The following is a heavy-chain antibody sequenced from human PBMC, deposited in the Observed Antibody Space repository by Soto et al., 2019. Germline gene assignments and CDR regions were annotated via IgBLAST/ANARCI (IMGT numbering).Heavy chain of an antibody. CDR2: IGGSGSST. V-gene: IGHV3-23*01. Sequence: GGSLRLSCAASGFTFSSYAMSWVRQAPGKGLEWVSGIGGSGSSTFYADSVRGRFTISRDNSKNTLYLQMNSLRAEDTAVYHCAKVSTGYYYYFDSWGRGTLVTVSS. CDR3: AKVSTGYYYYFDS. D-gene: IGHD3-9*01. CDR1: GFTFSSYA. J-gene: IGHJ4*02.